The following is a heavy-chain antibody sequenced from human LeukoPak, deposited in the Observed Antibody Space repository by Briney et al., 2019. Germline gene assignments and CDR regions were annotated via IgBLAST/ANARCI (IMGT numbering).Heavy chain of an antibody. Sequence: PGGSLRLSCAASGFTFRNYLMNWVRQAPGKGLEWVSFISSTGGTIYYADSVKGRFTVSRDNAKSPLYLQMNSLRAEDTAVYYCASPYCSSTSCSTLHDFWGQGTLVTVSS. CDR3: ASPYCSSTSCSTLHDF. D-gene: IGHD2-2*01. V-gene: IGHV3-48*03. CDR2: ISSTGGTI. J-gene: IGHJ4*02. CDR1: GFTFRNYL.